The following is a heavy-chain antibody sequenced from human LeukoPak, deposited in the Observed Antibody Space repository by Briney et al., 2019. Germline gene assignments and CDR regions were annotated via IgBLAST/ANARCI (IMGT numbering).Heavy chain of an antibody. Sequence: GGSLRLSCAASGFTFSSYAMTWVRQPPGKGLEWVSTISGSGATTYYADSVKGRFTFSRDNSKNTLYLQMNSLRAEDTAVYYCAKGGCGSTSCYFDCWGQGTLVTVSS. CDR1: GFTFSSYA. V-gene: IGHV3-23*01. J-gene: IGHJ4*02. D-gene: IGHD2-2*01. CDR3: AKGGCGSTSCYFDC. CDR2: ISGSGATT.